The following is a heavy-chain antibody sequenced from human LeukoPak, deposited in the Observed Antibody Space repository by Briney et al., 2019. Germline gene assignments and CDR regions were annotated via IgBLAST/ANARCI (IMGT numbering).Heavy chain of an antibody. Sequence: ASVEVSCKVTGHTLAELCMHWVRQAPGKGLEWMGGFDPEKEETIYAQKFQGRITMAEDTSTDTAYMELSSLRSDDTAVYYCATDHDYYDKSNYYHDAFDIWGQGTVVTVSS. CDR1: GHTLAELC. CDR3: ATDHDYYDKSNYYHDAFDI. D-gene: IGHD3-22*01. V-gene: IGHV1-24*01. CDR2: FDPEKEET. J-gene: IGHJ3*02.